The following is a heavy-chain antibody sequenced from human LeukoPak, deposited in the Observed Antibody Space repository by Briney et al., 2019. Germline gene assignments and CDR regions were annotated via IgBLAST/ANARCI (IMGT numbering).Heavy chain of an antibody. V-gene: IGHV3-23*01. CDR2: LSTSGTST. CDR3: VTRGSSXXXFPY. CDR1: GFTFSSYA. J-gene: IGHJ4*02. D-gene: IGHD1-26*01. Sequence: GGSLRLSCAASGFTFSSYAMSWVRQAPGKGLEWVSGLSTSGTSTYHADSVKGRFTISRDNSKNTLHLQMNSLRAEDTAVYYCVTRGSSXXXFPYWGQGTLVTVSS.